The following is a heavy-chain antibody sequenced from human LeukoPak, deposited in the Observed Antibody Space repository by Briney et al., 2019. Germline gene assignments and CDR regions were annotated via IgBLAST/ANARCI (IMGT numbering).Heavy chain of an antibody. CDR1: GGSISSSSYY. CDR2: IYYSGST. D-gene: IGHD3-22*01. Sequence: KPSETLSLTRTASGGSISSSSYYWGWIRQPPGKGLEWIGSIYYSGSTYYNPSLKSRVTISVDTSKNQFSLKLSSVTAADTAVYYCARHVRYYDSSGYPYYFDYWGQGTLVTVSS. J-gene: IGHJ4*02. V-gene: IGHV4-39*01. CDR3: ARHVRYYDSSGYPYYFDY.